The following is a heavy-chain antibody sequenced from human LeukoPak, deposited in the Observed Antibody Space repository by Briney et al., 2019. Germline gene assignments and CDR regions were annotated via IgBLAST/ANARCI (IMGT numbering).Heavy chain of an antibody. J-gene: IGHJ4*02. D-gene: IGHD2-2*01. CDR1: GFTFSNYG. CDR2: VRSDGGIK. CDR3: AKDLPAAYFDY. Sequence: GGSLSLSCAASGFTFSNYGMHWVRQAPGKGLEWVAFVRSDGGIKYYADSVKGRFTISRDNSKNTLHLQMNSLRAEDTAVYHCAKDLPAAYFDYWGQGTLVTVSS. V-gene: IGHV3-30*02.